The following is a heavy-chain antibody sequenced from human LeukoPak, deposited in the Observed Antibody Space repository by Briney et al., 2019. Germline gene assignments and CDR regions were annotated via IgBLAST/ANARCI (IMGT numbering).Heavy chain of an antibody. CDR2: ISYDGSNK. CDR3: ARDPEGGYSYGPFDY. V-gene: IGHV3-30-3*01. CDR1: GFTFSSYA. D-gene: IGHD5-18*01. Sequence: GGSLRLSCAASGFTFSSYAMHWVRQAPGKGLEWVAVISYDGSNKYYADSVKGRFTISRDNSKNTLYLQMNSLRAEDTAVYYCARDPEGGYSYGPFDYWGQGTLVTVSS. J-gene: IGHJ4*02.